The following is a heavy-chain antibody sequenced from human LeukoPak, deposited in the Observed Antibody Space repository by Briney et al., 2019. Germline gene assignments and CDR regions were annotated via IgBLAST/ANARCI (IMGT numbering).Heavy chain of an antibody. CDR3: ARVSTYYYDSSGYRGWFDP. CDR1: GGSISSSNW. CDR2: IYHSGST. D-gene: IGHD3-22*01. Sequence: SGTLSLTCAVSGGSISSSNWWSWVRQPPGKGLEWIGEIYHSGSTNYNPSLKSRVTISVDTSKNQFSLKLSSVTAADTAVYYCARVSTYYYDSSGYRGWFDPWGQGTLVTVSS. J-gene: IGHJ5*02. V-gene: IGHV4-4*02.